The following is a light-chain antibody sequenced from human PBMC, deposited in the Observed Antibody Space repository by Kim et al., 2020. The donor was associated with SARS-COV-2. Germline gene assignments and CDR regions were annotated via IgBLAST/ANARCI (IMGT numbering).Light chain of an antibody. V-gene: IGLV3-1*01. CDR3: QAWDSSVV. J-gene: IGLJ2*01. Sequence: SVSPAQTASITCSGDKLGDKYACWYQQKPGQSPVLVIYQDSKRPSGIPERFSGSNSGNTATLTISGTQAMDEADYYCQAWDSSVVFGGGTQLTVL. CDR1: KLGDKY. CDR2: QDS.